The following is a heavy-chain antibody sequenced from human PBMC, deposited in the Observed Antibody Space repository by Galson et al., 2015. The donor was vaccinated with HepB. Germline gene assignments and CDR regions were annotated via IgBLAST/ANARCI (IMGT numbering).Heavy chain of an antibody. Sequence: LRLSCAASGFTFGDYYMSWIRQAPGKGLEWISYISGSGDTVHYADSVKGRFTISRDNAKNSLSLQMSSLTAEDTAVYYCARDYYGSGSYARFDPWGQGTLVTVSS. CDR2: ISGSGDTV. CDR3: ARDYYGSGSYARFDP. V-gene: IGHV3-11*01. CDR1: GFTFGDYY. J-gene: IGHJ5*02. D-gene: IGHD3-10*01.